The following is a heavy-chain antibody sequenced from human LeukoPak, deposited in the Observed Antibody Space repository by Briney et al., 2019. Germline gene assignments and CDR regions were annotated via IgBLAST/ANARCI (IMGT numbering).Heavy chain of an antibody. V-gene: IGHV3-30*18. CDR3: AKGDSSGYYFPSFRFDP. CDR2: ISYDGSNK. CDR1: GFTFSSYG. Sequence: GGSLRLSCAAPGFTFSSYGMHWVRQAPGKGLEWVAVISYDGSNKYYADSVKGRFTISRDNSKNTLYLQMNSLRAEDTAVYYCAKGDSSGYYFPSFRFDPWGQGTLVTVSS. D-gene: IGHD3-22*01. J-gene: IGHJ5*02.